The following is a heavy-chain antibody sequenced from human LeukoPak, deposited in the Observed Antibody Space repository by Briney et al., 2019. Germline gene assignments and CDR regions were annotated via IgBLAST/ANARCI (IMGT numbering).Heavy chain of an antibody. CDR1: GGSFSGYY. Sequence: SETLSLTCAVYGGSFSGYYWSWIRQPPGKGLEWIGEINHSGSTNYNPSLKSRVTISVDTSKNQFSLKLSSVTAADTAVYYCARGITDYDFSSGPPSKDYYMDVWGKGTTVTVSS. CDR3: ARGITDYDFSSGPPSKDYYMDV. D-gene: IGHD3-3*01. CDR2: INHSGST. J-gene: IGHJ6*03. V-gene: IGHV4-34*01.